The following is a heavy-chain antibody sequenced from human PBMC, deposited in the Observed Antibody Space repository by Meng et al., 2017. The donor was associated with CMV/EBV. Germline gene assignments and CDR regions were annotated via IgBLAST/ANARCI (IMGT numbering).Heavy chain of an antibody. CDR1: GYTFTSYD. V-gene: IGHV1-8*03. CDR2: MNPNSGNI. Sequence: ASVKVSCKASGYTFTSYDINWVRQATGQGLEWMGWMNPNSGNIGYAQKFQGRVTITRNTSISTAYMELSSLRSEDTAVYYCARGGDCSSTSCYMEKWFFPLQQVYGMDVWGQGTTVTVSS. CDR3: ARGGDCSSTSCYMEKWFFPLQQVYGMDV. J-gene: IGHJ6*02. D-gene: IGHD2-2*02.